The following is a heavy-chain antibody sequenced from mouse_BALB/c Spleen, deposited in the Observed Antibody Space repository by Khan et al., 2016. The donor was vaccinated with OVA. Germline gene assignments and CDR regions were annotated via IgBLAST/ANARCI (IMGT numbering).Heavy chain of an antibody. CDR2: ISPGSGNS. J-gene: IGHJ4*01. D-gene: IGHD1-1*01. Sequence: DLVKPRASVKLSCKASGYTFTSYWINWIKQRPGQGLEWIGHISPGSGNSYYNEMFKGKATLTVDTSATTAYIQFSSLSSEDSAVYFYAISNYYGSGLYAMDYWGQGASVTVSS. CDR3: AISNYYGSGLYAMDY. V-gene: IGHV1S41*01. CDR1: GYTFTSYW.